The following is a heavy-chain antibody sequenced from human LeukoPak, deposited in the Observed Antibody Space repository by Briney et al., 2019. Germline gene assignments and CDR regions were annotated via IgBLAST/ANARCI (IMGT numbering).Heavy chain of an antibody. J-gene: IGHJ6*02. CDR1: GFTFSSYA. D-gene: IGHD6-19*01. Sequence: PGGSLRLSCAASGFTFSSYAMSWVRQAPGKGLEWVSAISGSGGSTYYADSVKGRFTISRDNSKNTLYLRMNSLRAEDTAVYYCAKEYSSGWPLYYYYGMDVWGQGTTVTVSS. CDR2: ISGSGGST. V-gene: IGHV3-23*01. CDR3: AKEYSSGWPLYYYYGMDV.